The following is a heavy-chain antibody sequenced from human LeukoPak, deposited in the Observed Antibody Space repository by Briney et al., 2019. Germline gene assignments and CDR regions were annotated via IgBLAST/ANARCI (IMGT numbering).Heavy chain of an antibody. CDR3: ARIQSRSTVTTVGNY. Sequence: GASVKVSCKASGYTFSGYYIHWVRQAPGQGLEWMGWINPNSGGTNYAQKFQGRVTMTRDTSISTAYMEPSRLRSDDTAVYYCARIQSRSTVTTVGNYWGQGTLVTVSS. J-gene: IGHJ4*02. CDR1: GYTFSGYY. V-gene: IGHV1-2*02. CDR2: INPNSGGT. D-gene: IGHD4-17*01.